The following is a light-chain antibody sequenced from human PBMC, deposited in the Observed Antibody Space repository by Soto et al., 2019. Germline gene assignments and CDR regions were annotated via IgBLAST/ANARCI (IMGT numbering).Light chain of an antibody. J-gene: IGKJ1*01. Sequence: DIQMTQSPSTLPASVLDRVPVTCLASLSIDRWLAWYQQRRGKAPKILIYHASSLEPGVPSRFRGSGSGTELTLTLSSLQPDDFATYYCQQYNSYSWTFGQGTKVDI. CDR1: LSIDRW. CDR3: QQYNSYSWT. CDR2: HAS. V-gene: IGKV1-5*01.